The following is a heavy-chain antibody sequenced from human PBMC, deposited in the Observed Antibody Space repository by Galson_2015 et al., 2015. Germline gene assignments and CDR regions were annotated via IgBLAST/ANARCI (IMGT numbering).Heavy chain of an antibody. Sequence: QSGAEVKKPGESLRISCKGSGYSFTSYWISWVRQMPGKGLEWMGRIDPSDSYTNYSPSFQGHVTISADKSISTAYLQWSSLKASDTAMYYCARRDCSSTSCYPDYYYGMDVWGQGTTVTVSS. CDR2: IDPSDSYT. CDR1: GYSFTSYW. V-gene: IGHV5-10-1*01. CDR3: ARRDCSSTSCYPDYYYGMDV. J-gene: IGHJ6*02. D-gene: IGHD2-2*01.